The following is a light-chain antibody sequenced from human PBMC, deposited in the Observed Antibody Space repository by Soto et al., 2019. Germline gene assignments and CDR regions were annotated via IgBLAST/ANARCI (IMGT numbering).Light chain of an antibody. V-gene: IGKV3-11*01. CDR3: QQRSNWPPT. Sequence: EIVLTQSPATLSLSPAERATLSCRASQSVSSYLAWYQQKPGQAPRLLIYDASNRSTGIPARFSGSGSGTDFTLTISRLEPEDFAVYYCQQRSNWPPTFGQVTKLEIK. J-gene: IGKJ2*01. CDR2: DAS. CDR1: QSVSSY.